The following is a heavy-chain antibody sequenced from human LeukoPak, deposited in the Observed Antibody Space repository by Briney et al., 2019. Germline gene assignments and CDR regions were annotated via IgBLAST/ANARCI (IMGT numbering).Heavy chain of an antibody. J-gene: IGHJ4*02. V-gene: IGHV5-51*01. CDR2: IYPGDSDT. Sequence: GESLKISCKGSGYNFIDYWIGWVRQMPGKGLEWMGIIYPGDSDTRYSPSFQGQVTISADKSISTAYLQWSSLKASDTAMYYCARNPLEEGAMELDYWGQGTLVTVSS. D-gene: IGHD1-1*01. CDR3: ARNPLEEGAMELDY. CDR1: GYNFIDYW.